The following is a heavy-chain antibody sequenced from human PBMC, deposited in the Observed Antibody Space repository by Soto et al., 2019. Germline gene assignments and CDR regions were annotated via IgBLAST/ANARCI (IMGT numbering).Heavy chain of an antibody. CDR1: GFTFSSYG. Sequence: GGSLRLSCAASGFTFSSYGMHWVRQAPGKGLEWVAVISYDGSNKYYADSVKGRFTISRDNSKNTLYLQMNSLRAEDTAVYYCAKELPPHPVYSGSLADYWGQGTLVTVSS. D-gene: IGHD1-26*01. CDR3: AKELPPHPVYSGSLADY. J-gene: IGHJ4*02. CDR2: ISYDGSNK. V-gene: IGHV3-30*18.